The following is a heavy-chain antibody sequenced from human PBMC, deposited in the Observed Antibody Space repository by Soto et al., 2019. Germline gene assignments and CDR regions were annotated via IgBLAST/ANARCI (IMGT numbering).Heavy chain of an antibody. CDR1: GFTFSSYA. J-gene: IGHJ4*02. D-gene: IGHD1-26*01. V-gene: IGHV3-23*01. CDR2: ISGSGGST. CDR3: AKDGRGRSGSYREPSACYYFDY. Sequence: GGSLRLSCAASGFTFSSYAMSWVRQAPGKGLEWVSAISGSGGSTYYADSVKGRFTISRDNSKNTLYLQMNSLRAEDTAVYYCAKDGRGRSGSYREPSACYYFDYWGQGTLVTVSS.